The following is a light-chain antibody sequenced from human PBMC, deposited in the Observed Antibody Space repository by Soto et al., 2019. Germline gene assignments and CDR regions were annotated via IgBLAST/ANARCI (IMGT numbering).Light chain of an antibody. J-gene: IGLJ1*01. CDR2: DVS. CDR3: SSYTSISLYV. V-gene: IGLV2-14*01. CDR1: SSDVGGYNY. Sequence: QSVLTQPASVSGSPGQSITISCTGTSSDVGGYNYVSWYQQHPGKAPKLMIYDVSNRPSGVSNRFSGSKSGNTASLTISGLQAEDAADYYCSSYTSISLYVFGTGTNLTVL.